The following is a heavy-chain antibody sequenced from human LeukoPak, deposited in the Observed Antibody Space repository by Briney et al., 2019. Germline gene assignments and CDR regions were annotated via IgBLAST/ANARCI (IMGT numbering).Heavy chain of an antibody. CDR1: GYTFTSYY. V-gene: IGHV1-46*01. CDR3: ARDLDCSGGSCYSNWFDP. D-gene: IGHD2-15*01. CDR2: INPSGAST. Sequence: ASVKVSCKAAGYTFTSYYMHWVRQAPGQGLEWMGIINPSGASTSYAHKFQGRVTMTRDTSTSTVYMELSSLRSEDTAVYYCARDLDCSGGSCYSNWFDPWGEGTLSASP. J-gene: IGHJ5*02.